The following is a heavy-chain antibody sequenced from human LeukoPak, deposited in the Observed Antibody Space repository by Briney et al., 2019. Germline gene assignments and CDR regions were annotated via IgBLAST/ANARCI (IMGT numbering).Heavy chain of an antibody. Sequence: GGSLRLSCAASGFTFSSYSMNWVRQAPGKGLEWVSSISSSSSYIYYADSVKGQFTISRDNAKNSLYLQMNSLRAEDTAVYYCARDWGSRGKFDIWGQGTMVTVSS. J-gene: IGHJ3*02. V-gene: IGHV3-21*01. CDR2: ISSSSSYI. CDR1: GFTFSSYS. D-gene: IGHD3-16*01. CDR3: ARDWGSRGKFDI.